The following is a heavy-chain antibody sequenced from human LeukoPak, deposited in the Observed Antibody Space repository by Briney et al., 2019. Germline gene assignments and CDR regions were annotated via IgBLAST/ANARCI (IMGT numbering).Heavy chain of an antibody. Sequence: PSETLSLTCAVSGGSISSGGYSWSWIRQPPGKGLEWIGYIYYSGSTYYNPSLKSRVTISVDTSKNQFSLKLSSVTAADTAVYYCARVPKDYYDSSGYYYFFRDEYAFDIWGQGTMVTVSS. D-gene: IGHD3-22*01. CDR2: IYYSGST. J-gene: IGHJ3*02. CDR1: GGSISSGGYS. CDR3: ARVPKDYYDSSGYYYFFRDEYAFDI. V-gene: IGHV4-31*11.